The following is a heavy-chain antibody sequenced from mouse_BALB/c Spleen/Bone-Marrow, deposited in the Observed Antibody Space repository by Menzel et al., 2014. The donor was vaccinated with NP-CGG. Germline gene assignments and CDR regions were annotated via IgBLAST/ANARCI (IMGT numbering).Heavy chain of an antibody. V-gene: IGHV1-12*01. D-gene: IGHD2-1*01. CDR3: ARGDYGNPWFAY. Sequence: QVQLQQSGAELVRSGASVKMSCKASGYTFTNYNMHWVKQTPGQGLNWIGYIYPGNGGTNYNQKFKGKATLTADTSSNTAYMQISRLTSEDSAVYFCARGDYGNPWFAYWGQGTLVTVSA. J-gene: IGHJ3*01. CDR1: GYTFTNYN. CDR2: IYPGNGGT.